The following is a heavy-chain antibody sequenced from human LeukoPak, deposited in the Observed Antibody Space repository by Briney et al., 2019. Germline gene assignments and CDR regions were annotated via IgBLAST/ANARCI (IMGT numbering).Heavy chain of an antibody. CDR3: ARGGIAAAGTPDDAFDI. CDR2: INPDNGVT. D-gene: IGHD6-13*01. J-gene: IGHJ3*02. V-gene: IGHV1-2*02. CDR1: GYTFTGYY. Sequence: ASVKVSCKASGYTFTGYYIHWVRQAPGQGLEWMGWINPDNGVTNYAQKFQGRVTMTRDTSISTAYMELSRLRSDDTAVYYCARGGIAAAGTPDDAFDIWGQGTMVTVSS.